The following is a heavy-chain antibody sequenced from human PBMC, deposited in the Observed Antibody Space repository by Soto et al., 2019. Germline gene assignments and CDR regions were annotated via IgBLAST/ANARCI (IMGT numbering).Heavy chain of an antibody. CDR3: ARFTMVRGVFDY. J-gene: IGHJ4*02. D-gene: IGHD3-10*01. Sequence: QVQLVESGGGVVQPGRSLRLSCAASGFTFSSYGMHWVRQAPGKGLEWVAVIWYDGSNKYYADSVKGRFTISRDNSKNTLYLQMNSLRAEDTAVYYCARFTMVRGVFDYWGQGTLVTVSS. V-gene: IGHV3-33*01. CDR1: GFTFSSYG. CDR2: IWYDGSNK.